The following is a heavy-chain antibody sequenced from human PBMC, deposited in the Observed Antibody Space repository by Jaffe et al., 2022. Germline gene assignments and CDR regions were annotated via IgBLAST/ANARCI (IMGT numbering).Heavy chain of an antibody. V-gene: IGHV5-51*03. J-gene: IGHJ4*02. Sequence: EVQLVQSGAEVKKPGESLKISCKGSGYSFTSYWIGWVRQMPGKGLEWMGIIYPGDSDTRYSPSFQGQVTISADKSISTAYLQWSSLKASDTAMYYCVRSRTAAGYLYYFDYWGQGTLVTVSS. D-gene: IGHD6-13*01. CDR2: IYPGDSDT. CDR3: VRSRTAAGYLYYFDY. CDR1: GYSFTSYW.